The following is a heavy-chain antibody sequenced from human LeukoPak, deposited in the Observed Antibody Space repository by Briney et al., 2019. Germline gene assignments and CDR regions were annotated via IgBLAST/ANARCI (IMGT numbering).Heavy chain of an antibody. J-gene: IGHJ3*02. V-gene: IGHV3-30*03. CDR3: ARDLWCGADCYGTFDI. CDR1: GFTFSNYG. D-gene: IGHD2-21*02. CDR2: VSYEGKSQ. Sequence: GGSLRLSCATSGFTFSNYGMHWVRQAPGKGLEWVAVVSYEGKSQYYADSVKGRFTISRDNSKNTLYLQMNSLRAEDTAVYYCARDLWCGADCYGTFDIWGQGTMVSVSS.